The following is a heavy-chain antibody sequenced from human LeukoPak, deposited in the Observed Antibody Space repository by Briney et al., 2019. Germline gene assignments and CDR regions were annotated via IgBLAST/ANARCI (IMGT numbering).Heavy chain of an antibody. D-gene: IGHD3-9*01. J-gene: IGHJ4*02. Sequence: GSLRLSCAASGFTFSSYAMSWVRQPPGKGPEWIGEINHSGSTNYNPSLKSRVTISVDTSKNQFSLKLSSVTAADTAVYYCARRLRYFDWLSRDTQFDYWGQGTLVTVSS. CDR3: ARRLRYFDWLSRDTQFDY. V-gene: IGHV4-34*01. CDR2: INHSGST. CDR1: GFTFSSYA.